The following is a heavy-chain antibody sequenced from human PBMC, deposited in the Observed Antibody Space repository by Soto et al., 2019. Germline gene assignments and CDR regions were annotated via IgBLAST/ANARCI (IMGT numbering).Heavy chain of an antibody. Sequence: QITLKESGPPLVRPAQPLTLTCAFSGFSLSTTHMGVAWIRQPSGKALEWLALIYWDDDKRYSPSLKNRLAISKDTSRNRVVLTITNLNPEDTGTYFCAHAGDYDLLSFDHWGPGTLVTVSS. V-gene: IGHV2-5*02. CDR2: IYWDDDK. CDR1: GFSLSTTHMG. CDR3: AHAGDYDLLSFDH. J-gene: IGHJ4*02. D-gene: IGHD4-17*01.